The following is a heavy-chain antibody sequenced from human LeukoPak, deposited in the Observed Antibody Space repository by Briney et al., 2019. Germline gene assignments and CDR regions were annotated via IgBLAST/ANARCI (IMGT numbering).Heavy chain of an antibody. J-gene: IGHJ4*02. CDR2: ISARNGNI. CDR1: GYTFTSFG. D-gene: IGHD2-8*01. V-gene: IGHV1-18*01. CDR3: ARDSGLFEQGMVYY. Sequence: GASVKVSCKASGYTFTSFGISWLRQAPGQGLEWMGWISARNGNINYAQKFQGRVTMTTDTSTSTAYMELRSLRSDDTAVYYCARDSGLFEQGMVYYWGQGTLVTVSS.